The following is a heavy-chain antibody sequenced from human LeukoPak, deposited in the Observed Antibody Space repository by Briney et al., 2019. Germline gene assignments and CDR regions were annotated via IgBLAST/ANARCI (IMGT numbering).Heavy chain of an antibody. CDR2: IYAGGRS. Sequence: PSETLSLTCTVSNVSISSGSHYWNWIRQPAGKGLEWIGRIYAGGRSNYNPSLRSRVTISVDTSKNQFSLRLSSVTATDTGVYYCASDHSGWLGLGYWGQGTLVSVSS. J-gene: IGHJ4*02. V-gene: IGHV4-61*02. CDR3: ASDHSGWLGLGY. CDR1: NVSISSGSHY. D-gene: IGHD6-19*01.